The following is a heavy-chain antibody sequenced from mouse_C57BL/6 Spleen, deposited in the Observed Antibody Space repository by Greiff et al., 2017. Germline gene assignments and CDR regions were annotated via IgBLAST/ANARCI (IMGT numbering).Heavy chain of an antibody. J-gene: IGHJ3*01. V-gene: IGHV1-82*01. CDR1: GYAFSSSW. Sequence: QFQLQQSGPELVKPGASVKISCKASGYAFSSSWMNWVKQGPGKGLEWIGRIYPGDGDTNYNGTFKGKATLPADKSSSTAYMQLSSLTSEDSAVYFCAREGGYYDYDRFAYWGQGTLVTVSA. CDR2: IYPGDGDT. CDR3: AREGGYYDYDRFAY. D-gene: IGHD2-4*01.